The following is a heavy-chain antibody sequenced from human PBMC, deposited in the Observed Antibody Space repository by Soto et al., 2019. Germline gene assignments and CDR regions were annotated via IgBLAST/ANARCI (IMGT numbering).Heavy chain of an antibody. CDR2: ISGSGGST. J-gene: IGHJ6*02. Sequence: GGSLRLSCAASGFTFSSYAMSWVRQAPGKGLEWVSAISGSGGSTYYADSVKSRITINPDTSKNQFSLQLNSVTPEDTAVYYCARERVDTERYYYYGMDVWGQGTTVTVSS. D-gene: IGHD5-18*01. V-gene: IGHV3-23*01. CDR3: ARERVDTERYYYYGMDV. CDR1: GFTFSSYA.